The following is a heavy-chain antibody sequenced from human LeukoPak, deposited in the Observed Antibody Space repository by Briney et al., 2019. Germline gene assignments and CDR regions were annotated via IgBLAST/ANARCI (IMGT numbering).Heavy chain of an antibody. V-gene: IGHV4-4*09. CDR1: DGSISNSF. D-gene: IGHD4-23*01. CDR3: ANSYDGKIVPFDN. J-gene: IGHJ4*02. Sequence: PSGTLSLTCTVPDGSISNSFWNWVRQPPGKGLEWIAYIHTSGSTNYNPAFKSRVTLSVGTSKSQFSLRLNSVTASDTAVYYCANSYDGKIVPFDNWGQGTLVTVSS. CDR2: IHTSGST.